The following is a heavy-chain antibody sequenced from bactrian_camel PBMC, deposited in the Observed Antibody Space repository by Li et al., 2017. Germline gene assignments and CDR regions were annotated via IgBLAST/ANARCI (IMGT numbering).Heavy chain of an antibody. Sequence: HVQLVESGGGSVQTGGSLRLSCAAPLNPGDTYCLGWIRQAPGKEREAVALIYSEDRRSYYLDSVKGRFTISKDNAKNTLYLQMNSLEPEDTAMYYCAADRDRLYGGSCRPMFGYWGQGTQVTVS. CDR3: AADRDRLYGGSCRPMFGY. CDR2: IYSEDRRS. D-gene: IGHD6*01. J-gene: IGHJ6*01. V-gene: IGHV3S1*01. CDR1: LNPGDTYC.